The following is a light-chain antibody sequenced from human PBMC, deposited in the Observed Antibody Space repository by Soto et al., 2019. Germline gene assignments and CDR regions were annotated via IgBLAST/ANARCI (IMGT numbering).Light chain of an antibody. Sequence: EIVLTQSPATLNLSPGERATLSCRASQSVSSSYLSWYQHKPGQAPRLLIYGASIRATGIPARFSGSGSGTAFTLTISSLQPEDFAVYYCQQDYNLPWTFGQGTKA. V-gene: IGKV3D-7*01. J-gene: IGKJ1*01. CDR2: GAS. CDR1: QSVSSSY. CDR3: QQDYNLPWT.